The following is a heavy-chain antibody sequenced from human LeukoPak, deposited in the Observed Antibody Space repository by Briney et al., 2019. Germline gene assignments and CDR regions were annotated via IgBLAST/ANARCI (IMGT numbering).Heavy chain of an antibody. J-gene: IGHJ5*02. Sequence: GGSLRLSCAASGFTFSSYSMNWVRQAPGKGLEWVSSISSSSSYIYYADSVKGRFTISRDNSKNTLYLRMNSLRPEDTALYYCAKDSVAAAGTAWFGPWGQGTLVTVSS. CDR1: GFTFSSYS. D-gene: IGHD6-13*01. CDR3: AKDSVAAAGTAWFGP. CDR2: ISSSSSYI. V-gene: IGHV3-21*04.